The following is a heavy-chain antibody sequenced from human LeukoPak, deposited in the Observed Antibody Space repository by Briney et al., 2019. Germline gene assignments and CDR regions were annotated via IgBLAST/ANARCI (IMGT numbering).Heavy chain of an antibody. CDR1: GFTFSDYY. V-gene: IGHV3-11*04. CDR2: ISSSGSTI. J-gene: IGHJ3*02. D-gene: IGHD3-3*01. Sequence: GGSLRLSCAASGFTFSDYYMSWIRQAPGKGLEWVSYISSSGSTIYYADPVKGRFTISRDNAKNSLYLQMNSLRAEDTAVYYCARDSTAPNYDFWSGYAPDAFDIWGQGTMVTVSS. CDR3: ARDSTAPNYDFWSGYAPDAFDI.